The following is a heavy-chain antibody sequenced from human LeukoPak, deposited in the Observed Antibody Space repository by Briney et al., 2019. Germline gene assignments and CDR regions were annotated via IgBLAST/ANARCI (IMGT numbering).Heavy chain of an antibody. J-gene: IGHJ4*02. CDR2: MRTDGSVP. CDR1: GFTFSYYM. CDR3: ARDKLEAAVTGTSFDY. D-gene: IGHD1-1*01. Sequence: GGSLRLSCEVSGFTFSYYMMTWVRQAPGEGLEWVANMRTDGSVPSYVDSVKGRFTISRDNAKNSLYLQMDSLRAEDTAVYYCARDKLEAAVTGTSFDYWGQGTLVTVSS. V-gene: IGHV3-7*03.